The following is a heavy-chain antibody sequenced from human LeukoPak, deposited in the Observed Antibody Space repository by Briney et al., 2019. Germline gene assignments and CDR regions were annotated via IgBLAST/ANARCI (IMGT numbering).Heavy chain of an antibody. CDR1: GGTFSSYA. Sequence: SVKVSCKASGGTFSSYAISWVRQAPGQGLEWMGGIIPIFGTANYAQKFQGRVTITADESTSTAYMELSSLRSEDTAVYYRARVPTMYHNWFDPWGQGTLVTVSS. V-gene: IGHV1-69*13. D-gene: IGHD3-10*02. CDR2: IIPIFGTA. CDR3: ARVPTMYHNWFDP. J-gene: IGHJ5*02.